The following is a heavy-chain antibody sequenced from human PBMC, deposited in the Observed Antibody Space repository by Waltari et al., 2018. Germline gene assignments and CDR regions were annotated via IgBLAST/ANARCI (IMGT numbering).Heavy chain of an antibody. D-gene: IGHD3-3*01. J-gene: IGHJ3*02. V-gene: IGHV3-49*04. CDR3: ARLAYFDIWSEADVFDI. CDR1: GFTLGEYA. Sequence: EVQLVESGGGLVQPGRSLRLSCTASGFTLGEYAMGWVRQVPGTVLQWVCFVRNKTYGGTAVYATSVKGRITISRDDSKNIAYLQMDSLKIDDTAVYYCARLAYFDIWSEADVFDIWGQGTMVTVSS. CDR2: VRNKTYGGTA.